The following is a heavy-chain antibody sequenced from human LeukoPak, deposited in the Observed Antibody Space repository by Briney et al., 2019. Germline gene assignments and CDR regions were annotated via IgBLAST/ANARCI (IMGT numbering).Heavy chain of an antibody. CDR2: ISAYNGNT. D-gene: IGHD3-22*01. CDR1: GYTFTGYY. V-gene: IGHV1-18*04. Sequence: ASVKVSCKASGYTFTGYYMHWVRQAPGQGLEWMGWISAYNGNTNYAQKLQGRVTMTTDTSTSTAYMELRSLRSDDTAVYYCARFYDSSGYYSPAVDYWGQGTLVTVSS. J-gene: IGHJ4*02. CDR3: ARFYDSSGYYSPAVDY.